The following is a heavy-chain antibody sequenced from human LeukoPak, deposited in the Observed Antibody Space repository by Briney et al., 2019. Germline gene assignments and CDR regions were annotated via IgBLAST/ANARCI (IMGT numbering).Heavy chain of an antibody. CDR2: IIISSNTI. CDR3: ASQITYYYDSSGFYSGDY. J-gene: IGHJ4*02. CDR1: GFPFITYS. D-gene: IGHD3-22*01. Sequence: HTGGPLRLSCEPSGFPFITYSMNWLRQPPGKGLEWFSYIIISSNTIYYTDSVKGRFTISRDNAKISLYLQMNSLRAEDTAVYYCASQITYYYDSSGFYSGDYWGQGTLVTVSS. V-gene: IGHV3-48*04.